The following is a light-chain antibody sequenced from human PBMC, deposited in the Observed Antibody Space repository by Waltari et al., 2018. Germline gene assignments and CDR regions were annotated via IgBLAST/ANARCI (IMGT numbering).Light chain of an antibody. CDR3: CSYAGSYTWV. CDR2: DDN. CDR1: SSDVGHHNL. V-gene: IGLV2-23*01. J-gene: IGLJ3*02. Sequence: QSALTQPASVSGSPGQSITISCTGTSSDVGHHNLVSWYQQYPGKAPKVMIYDDNRRPSGVSDRFSGSKSGNTASLTISGVQAEDEADYYCCSYAGSYTWVFGGGTKLTVL.